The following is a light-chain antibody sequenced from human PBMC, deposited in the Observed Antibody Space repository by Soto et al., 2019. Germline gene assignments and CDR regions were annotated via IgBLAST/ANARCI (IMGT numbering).Light chain of an antibody. V-gene: IGKV1-5*03. CDR3: QQYYRQAT. J-gene: IGKJ1*01. Sequence: DIQMTQSPSTLSASVGDRVTITCRASQSITNWLAWYQQKPGKAPTPLIYMASSLESGVPSRFSGSGGGTEFTLTISSLHPDDFATYYCQQYYRQATFGQGTKVEIK. CDR1: QSITNW. CDR2: MAS.